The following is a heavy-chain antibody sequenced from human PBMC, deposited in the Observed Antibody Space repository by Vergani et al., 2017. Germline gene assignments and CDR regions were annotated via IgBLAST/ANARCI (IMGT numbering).Heavy chain of an antibody. V-gene: IGHV4-39*01. CDR3: AKRFYSSGWYGDAFDI. Sequence: QLQLQESGPGLVKPSETLSLTCTVSGGSISSSSYYWGWIRQPPGKGLEWFGSIYYSGSTYYNPSLKSRVTISVDTSKNQFSLKLSSVTAADTAVYYCAKRFYSSGWYGDAFDIWGQGTMVTVSS. J-gene: IGHJ3*02. CDR1: GGSISSSSYY. CDR2: IYYSGST. D-gene: IGHD6-19*01.